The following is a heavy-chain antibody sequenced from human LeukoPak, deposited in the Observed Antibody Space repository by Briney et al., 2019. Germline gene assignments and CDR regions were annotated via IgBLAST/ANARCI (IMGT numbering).Heavy chain of an antibody. CDR2: IYSGGST. J-gene: IGHJ4*02. Sequence: GGSLRLSCAASGFTVSSNYMSWVRQAPGKGLEGVSVIYSGGSTYYSDSVKGRFTISRDHSKNTLYLQLNSLRAEDTAVYYCARGYRDPPLWGQGPLVPVSS. CDR3: ARGYRDPPL. CDR1: GFTVSSNY. D-gene: IGHD4-17*01. V-gene: IGHV3-53*01.